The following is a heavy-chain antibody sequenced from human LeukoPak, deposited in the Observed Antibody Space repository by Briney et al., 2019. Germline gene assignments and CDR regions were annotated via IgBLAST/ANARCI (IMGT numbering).Heavy chain of an antibody. J-gene: IGHJ4*02. CDR2: INHSGST. CDR1: GGSFRGYY. CDR3: AILYYDSSGYHDY. D-gene: IGHD3-22*01. V-gene: IGHV4-34*01. Sequence: SETLSLTCAVYGGSFRGYYWSWIRQPPGKGLEWIGEINHSGSTNYNPSLKSRVTISVDTSKNQFSLKLSSVTAADTAVYYCAILYYDSSGYHDYWGQGTLVTVSS.